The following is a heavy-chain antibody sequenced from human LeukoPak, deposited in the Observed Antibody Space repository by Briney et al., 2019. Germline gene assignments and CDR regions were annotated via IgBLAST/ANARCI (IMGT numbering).Heavy chain of an antibody. J-gene: IGHJ2*01. Sequence: SETLSLTCTVSGGSMSSSDHFWGWIRQPPGKALEWLASVYYIGSTYYNPSLRSRLSISLDTSKKQLSLKLDSVTAADTAVYYCARHPAYRSGWYWYFDLWGRGTLVTVSS. CDR2: VYYIGST. V-gene: IGHV4-39*01. CDR3: ARHPAYRSGWYWYFDL. D-gene: IGHD6-19*01. CDR1: GGSMSSSDHF.